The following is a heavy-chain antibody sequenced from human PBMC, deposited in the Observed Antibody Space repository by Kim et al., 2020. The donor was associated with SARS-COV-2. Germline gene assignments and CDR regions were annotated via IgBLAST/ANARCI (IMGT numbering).Heavy chain of an antibody. CDR1: GFTFSSYS. V-gene: IGHV3-48*02. Sequence: GGSLRLSCVTSGFTFSSYSMIWVRQAPGKGLEWVSYIGTSGGTVYYADSVKGRFTISRDNAQNSMYLQMYGLRDEDTAVYFCARDYSGHFPNLDCWGQGTLVTVSS. CDR2: IGTSGGTV. D-gene: IGHD1-26*01. J-gene: IGHJ4*02. CDR3: ARDYSGHFPNLDC.